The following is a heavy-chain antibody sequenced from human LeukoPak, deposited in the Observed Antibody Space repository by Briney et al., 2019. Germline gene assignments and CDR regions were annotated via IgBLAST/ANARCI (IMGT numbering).Heavy chain of an antibody. CDR1: GFTFDDYA. D-gene: IGHD3-3*01. CDR3: AKDMSTIFGVVYYFDY. CDR2: ISWNSGSI. J-gene: IGHJ4*02. V-gene: IGHV3-9*03. Sequence: PGGSLRLSCAASGFTFDDYAMHWVRQAPGKGLEWVSGISWNSGSIGYADSVKGRFTISRDNAKNSLYLQMNSLRAEDMALYYCAKDMSTIFGVVYYFDYWGQGTLVTVSS.